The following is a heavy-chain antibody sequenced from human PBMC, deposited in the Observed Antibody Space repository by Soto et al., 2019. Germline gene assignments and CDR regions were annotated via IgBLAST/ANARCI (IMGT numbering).Heavy chain of an antibody. CDR3: ARRRGYSSYGMDV. J-gene: IGHJ6*02. D-gene: IGHD5-12*01. CDR2: IIPIFGTA. CDR1: GGTFSSYA. Sequence: ASVKVSCKASGGTFSSYAISWVRQAPGQGLEWMGGIIPIFGTADYAQKFQGRVTITADESTSTAYMELSSLRSEDTAVYYCARRRGYSSYGMDVWGQGTTVTVSS. V-gene: IGHV1-69*13.